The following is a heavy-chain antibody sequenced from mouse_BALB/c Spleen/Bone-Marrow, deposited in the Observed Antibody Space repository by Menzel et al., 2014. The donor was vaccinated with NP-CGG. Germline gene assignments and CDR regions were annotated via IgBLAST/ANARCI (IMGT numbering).Heavy chain of an antibody. CDR1: GYTFADYI. CDR3: ARHEDLDIRRRLSAMDY. D-gene: IGHD2-12*01. Sequence: VLLVESGAELVKPGTSVKLSCKASGYTFADYIIHWVKQRSGQGLEWIGWFYPGSGSIKYNEKFKGKATLTADKSSNTVYMELSRLTSEDSAVYFCARHEDLDIRRRLSAMDYWGQGTSVTVSS. CDR2: FYPGSGSI. V-gene: IGHV1-62-2*01. J-gene: IGHJ4*01.